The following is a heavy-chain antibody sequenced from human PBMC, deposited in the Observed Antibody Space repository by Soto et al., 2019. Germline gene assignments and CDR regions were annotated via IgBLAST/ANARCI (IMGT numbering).Heavy chain of an antibody. Sequence: GGSLRLSCAASGFTFSSYAMSWVRQAPGKGLEWVSAISGSGGSTYYADSVKGRFTISRDNSKDTLYLQMNSLRAEDTAVYYCASTFIAVAGWEGWFDPWGQGTLVTVSS. CDR3: ASTFIAVAGWEGWFDP. V-gene: IGHV3-23*01. D-gene: IGHD6-19*01. CDR2: ISGSGGST. CDR1: GFTFSSYA. J-gene: IGHJ5*02.